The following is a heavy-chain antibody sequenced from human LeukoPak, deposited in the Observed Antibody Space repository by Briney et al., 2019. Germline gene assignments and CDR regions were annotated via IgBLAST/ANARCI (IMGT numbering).Heavy chain of an antibody. J-gene: IGHJ3*02. V-gene: IGHV4-4*07. CDR2: VFTSAIISGNT. D-gene: IGHD3-22*01. Sequence: PSETLSLTCTVPGGSISSYYWSWIRQPPGKGLEWIGRVFTSAIISGNTNSNPSLKSRVTMSVDSSKNQFSLKLRSVTAADTAVYYCARDRYYYDSSSYFSAFDTWGQGTMVTVSS. CDR3: ARDRYYYDSSSYFSAFDT. CDR1: GGSISSYY.